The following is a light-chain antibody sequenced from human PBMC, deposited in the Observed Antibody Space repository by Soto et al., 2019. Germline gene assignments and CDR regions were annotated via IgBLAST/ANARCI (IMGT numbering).Light chain of an antibody. CDR3: SSYTSISTYV. V-gene: IGLV2-14*01. CDR1: SSYVGGYNY. Sequence: QSVLTQPASVSGSPGQSITISCTGTSSYVGGYNYVSWYQQHPGKAPKLMIYDVRNRPSGVSNRFSGSKSVNTASLTISGLQAEDEDDYYCSSYTSISTYVFGTGTKVTVL. CDR2: DVR. J-gene: IGLJ1*01.